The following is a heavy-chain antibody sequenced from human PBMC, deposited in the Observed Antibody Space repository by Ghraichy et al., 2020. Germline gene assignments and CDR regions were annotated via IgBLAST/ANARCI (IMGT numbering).Heavy chain of an antibody. Sequence: SETLSLTCTVSGGSISSSSYYWGWIRQPPGKGLEWIGSIYYSGSTYYNPSLKSRVTISVDTSKNQFSLKLSSVTAADTAVYYCARHEGGSSSWYQMDVWGQGTTVTVSS. CDR2: IYYSGST. V-gene: IGHV4-39*01. CDR3: ARHEGGSSSWYQMDV. CDR1: GGSISSSSYY. D-gene: IGHD6-13*01. J-gene: IGHJ6*02.